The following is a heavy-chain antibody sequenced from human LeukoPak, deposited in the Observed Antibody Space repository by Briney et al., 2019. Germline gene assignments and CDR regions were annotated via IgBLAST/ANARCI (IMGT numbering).Heavy chain of an antibody. J-gene: IGHJ3*02. V-gene: IGHV1-18*01. CDR2: ISAYNGNT. CDR1: GYTFTSYG. Sequence: ASVKVSCKASGYTFTSYGISWVRQAPGQGLEWMGWISAYNGNTNYAQKLQGRVTMTTDTSTSTAYMEPRSLRSDDTAVYYCAGGIVGATPGAFDIWGQGTMVTVSS. D-gene: IGHD1-26*01. CDR3: AGGIVGATPGAFDI.